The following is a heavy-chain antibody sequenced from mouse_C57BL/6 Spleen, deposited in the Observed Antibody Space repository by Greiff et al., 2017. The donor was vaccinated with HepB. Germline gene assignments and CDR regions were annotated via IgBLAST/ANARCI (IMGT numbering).Heavy chain of an antibody. V-gene: IGHV1-80*01. CDR1: GYAFSSYW. CDR3: AREGDYDGNYAMDY. J-gene: IGHJ4*01. D-gene: IGHD2-4*01. Sequence: QVQLQQSGAELVKPGASVKISCKASGYAFSSYWMNWVKQRPGKGLEWIGQIYPGDGDTNYNGKFKGKATLTADKSSSTAYMQLSSLTSEDSAVYFCAREGDYDGNYAMDYWGQGTSVTVSS. CDR2: IYPGDGDT.